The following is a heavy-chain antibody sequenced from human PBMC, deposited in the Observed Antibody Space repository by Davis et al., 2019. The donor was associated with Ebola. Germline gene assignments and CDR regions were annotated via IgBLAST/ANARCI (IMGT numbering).Heavy chain of an antibody. CDR2: ISSSSSYI. J-gene: IGHJ6*02. Sequence: GESLKISCAASGFTFSSYSMNWVRQAPGKGLEWVSSISSSSSYIYYADSVKGRFTISRDNAKNSLYPQMNSLRAEDTAVYYCARDRAAARPHEGLSYYYGMDVWGQGTTVTVSS. CDR3: ARDRAAARPHEGLSYYYGMDV. D-gene: IGHD6-13*01. CDR1: GFTFSSYS. V-gene: IGHV3-21*04.